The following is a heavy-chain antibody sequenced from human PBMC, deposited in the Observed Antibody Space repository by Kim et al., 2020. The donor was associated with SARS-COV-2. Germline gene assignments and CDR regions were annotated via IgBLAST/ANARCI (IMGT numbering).Heavy chain of an antibody. Sequence: LKRRVTISVDTSKNQFSLKLSSVTAADTAVYYCARVPYYYDSSGYYWVFDYWGQGTLVTVSS. J-gene: IGHJ4*02. D-gene: IGHD3-22*01. V-gene: IGHV4-59*01. CDR3: ARVPYYYDSSGYYWVFDY.